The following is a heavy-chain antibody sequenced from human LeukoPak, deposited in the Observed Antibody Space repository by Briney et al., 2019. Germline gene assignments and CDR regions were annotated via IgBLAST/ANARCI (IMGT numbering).Heavy chain of an antibody. D-gene: IGHD3-22*01. V-gene: IGHV3-30-3*01. CDR3: ARAPDSSGYYYYFDY. J-gene: IGHJ4*02. CDR2: ISYGGNNQ. Sequence: GGSLRLSCGASEFTSSRNAMNWVRQPPAQGLDWLPIISYGGNNQYYAESVKGRFTISRDNTKNTVYLQMNSVRPEDTAVYYCARAPDSSGYYYYFDYWGQGTLVTVSS. CDR1: EFTSSRNA.